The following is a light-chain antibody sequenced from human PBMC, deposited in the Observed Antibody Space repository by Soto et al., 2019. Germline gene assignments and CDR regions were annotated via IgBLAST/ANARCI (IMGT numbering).Light chain of an antibody. V-gene: IGKV3-20*01. CDR2: GAS. CDR3: QQYGSSPET. Sequence: EIVMTQSPATLSVSPGDRATLSCRASQSVGNDLAWYQQKPGQAPRLLIYGASSRATGIPDRFSGSGSGTDFTLTISRLAPEDFAVCYCQQYGSSPETFGQGTKVDIK. J-gene: IGKJ1*01. CDR1: QSVGND.